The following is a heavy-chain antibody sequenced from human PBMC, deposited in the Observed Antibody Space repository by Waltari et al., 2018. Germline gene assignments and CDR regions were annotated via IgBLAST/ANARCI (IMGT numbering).Heavy chain of an antibody. CDR1: GYSFTSYW. V-gene: IGHV5-51*01. CDR2: IYPGDSDT. Sequence: EVQLVQSGAEVKKPGESLKISCKGSGYSFTSYWIDWVRQMPGKGLEWMGIIYPGDSDTRYSPSFQGQVTISADKSISTAYLQWSSLKASDTAMYYCAKLPVFWSGYYEYFDYWGQGTLVTVSS. J-gene: IGHJ4*02. CDR3: AKLPVFWSGYYEYFDY. D-gene: IGHD3-3*01.